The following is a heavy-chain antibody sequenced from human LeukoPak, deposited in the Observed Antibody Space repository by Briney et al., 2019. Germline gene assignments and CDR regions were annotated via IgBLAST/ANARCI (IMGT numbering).Heavy chain of an antibody. Sequence: GASVKVSCKASGYTFTGYYMHWVRQAPGQGLEWMGWINPNSGGTNYAQKFQGRVTMTRDTSISTAYMELSRLRSDDTAVYYCARVARSYYDSSGYLNSYFDYWGRGTLVTVSS. D-gene: IGHD3-22*01. CDR1: GYTFTGYY. CDR3: ARVARSYYDSSGYLNSYFDY. V-gene: IGHV1-2*02. CDR2: INPNSGGT. J-gene: IGHJ4*02.